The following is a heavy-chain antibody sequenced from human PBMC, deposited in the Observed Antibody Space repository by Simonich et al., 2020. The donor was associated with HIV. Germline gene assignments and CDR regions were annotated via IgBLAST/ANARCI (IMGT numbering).Heavy chain of an antibody. J-gene: IGHJ2*01. V-gene: IGHV3-7*01. CDR1: GFTFGNFW. CDR3: PRESLLIAVAGVHWYFDL. D-gene: IGHD6-19*01. CDR2: KKQEGSEK. Sequence: EVQLVESGGGLVQPGGSLRLSCAVSGFTFGNFWLSWVRQAQGKGRGLVANKKQEGSEKYYVDSVKGRFTISRDNAKNSLYLQMNSLRAEDTAEYYCPRESLLIAVAGVHWYFDLWGRGTLVTVSS.